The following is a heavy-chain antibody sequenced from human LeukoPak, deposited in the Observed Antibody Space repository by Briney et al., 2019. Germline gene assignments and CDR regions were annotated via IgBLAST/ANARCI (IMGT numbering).Heavy chain of an antibody. Sequence: SETLSLTCTVSGGSISSYYWSWIRQPAGKGLEWIGRIYYSGSTNYNPSLKSRVTISVDTSKNQFSLKLSSVTAADTAVYYCARVGYCSSTSCRRYYFDYWGQGTLVTVSS. V-gene: IGHV4-4*07. J-gene: IGHJ4*02. D-gene: IGHD2-2*01. CDR2: IYYSGST. CDR1: GGSISSYY. CDR3: ARVGYCSSTSCRRYYFDY.